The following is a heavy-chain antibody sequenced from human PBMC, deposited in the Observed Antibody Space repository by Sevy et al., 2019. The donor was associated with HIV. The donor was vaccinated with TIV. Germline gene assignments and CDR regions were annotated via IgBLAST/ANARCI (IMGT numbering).Heavy chain of an antibody. Sequence: GGSLSLSCTASRFTFSNYGMHWVRQAPGKGLEWVGTISFDGTQKHFADSVKGRFTISRDNSKATLYLQMNSLRPDDTALYYCAKGRHTSGWYGSFDYWGQGTLVTVSS. V-gene: IGHV3-30*18. D-gene: IGHD6-19*01. CDR3: AKGRHTSGWYGSFDY. CDR2: ISFDGTQK. J-gene: IGHJ4*02. CDR1: RFTFSNYG.